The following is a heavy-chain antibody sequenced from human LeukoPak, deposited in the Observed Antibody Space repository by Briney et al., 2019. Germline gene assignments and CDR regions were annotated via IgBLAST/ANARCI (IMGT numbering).Heavy chain of an antibody. V-gene: IGHV3-7*01. CDR2: IIEGGDLK. D-gene: IGHD6-19*01. J-gene: IGHJ4*02. Sequence: GGSLRLSCAASGFTFSAYWMTWVRQAPGKGLAWVANIIEGGDLKYYVDSVKGRFTISRDNTKNSLYLQMTSLRADDTAVYYCARVGKNGWDFDHWGQGTLVTVSS. CDR3: ARVGKNGWDFDH. CDR1: GFTFSAYW.